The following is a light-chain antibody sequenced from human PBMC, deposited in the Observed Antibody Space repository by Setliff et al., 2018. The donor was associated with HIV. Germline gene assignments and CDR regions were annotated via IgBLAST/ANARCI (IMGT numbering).Light chain of an antibody. CDR1: TSDIGGYNF. V-gene: IGLV2-14*03. CDR2: AVT. Sequence: SVLTQPASLSGSPGQSITISCTGTTSDIGGYNFVSWYQQHPGKAPKLLIYAVTKRPSGVSARFSASKSGNTASLTISGLQDEDEADYYCNSYTSRSTFIFGGGTKVTVL. CDR3: NSYTSRSTFI. J-gene: IGLJ2*01.